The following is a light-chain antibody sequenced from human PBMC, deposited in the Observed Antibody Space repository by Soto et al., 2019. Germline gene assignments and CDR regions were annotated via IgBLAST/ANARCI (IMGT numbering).Light chain of an antibody. CDR2: AAS. CDR1: QSISSY. J-gene: IGKJ5*01. Sequence: DIQMTQSPSSLSASVGDRVTITCRASQSISSYLNWYQQKPGKAPKLLIYAASSLQSGVPSRFTGSGSATDFTPTISRLQPEDFATYYCQHSYSTPPITFGQVTRLEIK. CDR3: QHSYSTPPIT. V-gene: IGKV1-39*01.